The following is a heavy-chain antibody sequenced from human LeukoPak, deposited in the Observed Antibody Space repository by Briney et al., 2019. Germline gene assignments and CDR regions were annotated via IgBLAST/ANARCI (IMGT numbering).Heavy chain of an antibody. CDR1: GYTFTSYG. CDR3: ARSLCSSASCPIDY. CDR2: ISAYNGNT. J-gene: IGHJ4*02. D-gene: IGHD2-2*01. Sequence: ASVKVSCKASGYTFTSYGISWVRQAPGQGLEWMGWISAYNGNTNYAQKLQGRVTMTPDTSTSTAYMELRSLRSEDTAVYYCARSLCSSASCPIDYWGQGTLVTVSS. V-gene: IGHV1-18*01.